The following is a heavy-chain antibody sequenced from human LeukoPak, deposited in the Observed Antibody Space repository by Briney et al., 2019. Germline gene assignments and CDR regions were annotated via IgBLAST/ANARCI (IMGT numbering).Heavy chain of an antibody. CDR3: ARDRSLAYFDY. CDR1: GFTFSSYG. CDR2: IWYDGSNK. Sequence: PGGSLRPSCAASGFTFSSYGMHWVRQAPGKGLEWVAVIWYDGSNKYYADSVKGRFTISRDNSKNTLYLQMNSLRPEDTAVYYCARDRSLAYFDYWGQGTLVTVSS. V-gene: IGHV3-33*01. J-gene: IGHJ4*02.